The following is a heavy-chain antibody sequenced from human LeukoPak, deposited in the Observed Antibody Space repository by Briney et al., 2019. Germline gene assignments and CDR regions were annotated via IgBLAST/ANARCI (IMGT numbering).Heavy chain of an antibody. J-gene: IGHJ5*02. CDR3: ANYGSGSYRFDP. Sequence: SETLSLTCTVSGGSISSGGYYWSWIRQHPGKGLEWIGYIHHSGSTYYNLSLKSRLIISLDTSKNQFSLKLNSVTAADTAVYYCANYGSGSYRFDPWGQGTLVTVSS. V-gene: IGHV4-31*03. CDR1: GGSISSGGYY. CDR2: IHHSGST. D-gene: IGHD3-10*01.